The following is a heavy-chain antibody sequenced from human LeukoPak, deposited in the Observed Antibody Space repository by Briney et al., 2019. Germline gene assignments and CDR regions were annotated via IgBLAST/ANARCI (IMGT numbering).Heavy chain of an antibody. Sequence: GASLKISCKSSGSSFTTYWISWVRQLPGKGLEWMGRIDPSDSYTKYSPSFQGHVTISADKSISTAYVQWSSLKASDTGTYYCARTLSVTGRFDHWGQGTLVTVSS. CDR1: GSSFTTYW. V-gene: IGHV5-10-1*01. D-gene: IGHD2-21*02. CDR2: IDPSDSYT. J-gene: IGHJ5*02. CDR3: ARTLSVTGRFDH.